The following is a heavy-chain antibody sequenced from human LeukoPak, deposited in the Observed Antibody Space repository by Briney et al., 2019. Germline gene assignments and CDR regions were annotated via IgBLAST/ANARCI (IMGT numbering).Heavy chain of an antibody. D-gene: IGHD1-26*01. CDR1: GYTFTSYY. V-gene: IGHV1-46*01. CDR3: ARERGEGGSYYGWFDP. CDR2: INPSGGST. J-gene: IGHJ5*02. Sequence: ASVKVSCKASGYTFTSYYMHWVRQAPGQGLEWMGIINPSGGSTSYAQKFQGKVTMTRDMSTSTVYTELSSLRSEDTAVYYCARERGEGGSYYGWFDPWGQGTLVTVSS.